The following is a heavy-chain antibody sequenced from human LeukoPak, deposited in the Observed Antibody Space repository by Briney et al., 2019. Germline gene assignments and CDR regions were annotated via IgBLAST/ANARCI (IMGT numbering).Heavy chain of an antibody. CDR2: ISGSGGST. V-gene: IGHV3-23*01. D-gene: IGHD5-18*01. Sequence: GGSLRLSCAASGFTFSSYAMSWVRQAPVKALEWVSAISGSGGSTYYADSVKGRFTISRDNSKNTLYLQMNSLRAEDTAVYYCAKAGHSYGSRRWYFQHWGQGTLVTVSS. CDR1: GFTFSSYA. CDR3: AKAGHSYGSRRWYFQH. J-gene: IGHJ1*01.